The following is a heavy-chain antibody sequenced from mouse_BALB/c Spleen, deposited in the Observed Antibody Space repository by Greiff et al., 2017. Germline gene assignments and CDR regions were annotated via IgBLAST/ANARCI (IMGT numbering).Heavy chain of an antibody. D-gene: IGHD1-2*01. CDR2: ISDGGSYT. Sequence: EVMLVESGGGLVKPGGSLKLSCAASGFTFSDYYMYWVRQTPEKRLEWVATISDGGSYTYYPDSVKGRFTISRDNAKNTRYLQMSSLKSEDTAIYYGARAHYYGYWFADWGQGNLGTVSA. V-gene: IGHV5-4*02. CDR1: GFTFSDYY. J-gene: IGHJ3*01. CDR3: ARAHYYGYWFAD.